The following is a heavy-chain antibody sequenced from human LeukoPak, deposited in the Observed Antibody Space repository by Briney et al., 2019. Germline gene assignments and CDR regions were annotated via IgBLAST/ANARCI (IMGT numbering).Heavy chain of an antibody. CDR2: MNPNSGST. V-gene: IGHV1-8*01. CDR3: ARGPIGAEDYRIDV. D-gene: IGHD6-13*01. Sequence: ASVKVSCKASGYTFTNYDINWMRQATGQGLEWMGWMNPNSGSTEYAQKFQGRVTMTRSTSTSTAYMELSSLRSEDTTVVYYARGPIGAEDYRIDVWGQGTTVTVSS. CDR1: GYTFTNYD. J-gene: IGHJ6*02.